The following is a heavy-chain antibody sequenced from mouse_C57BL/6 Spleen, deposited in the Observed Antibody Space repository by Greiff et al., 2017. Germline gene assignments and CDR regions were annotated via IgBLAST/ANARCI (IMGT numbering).Heavy chain of an antibody. J-gene: IGHJ2*01. CDR3: ASRGYYGRGDY. D-gene: IGHD1-1*01. CDR1: GYAFSSYW. V-gene: IGHV1-80*01. Sequence: VHLVESGAELVKPGASVKISCKASGYAFSSYWMNWVKQRPGKGLEWIGQIYPGDGDTNYNGEFKGKATLTADKSSSTAYMQLSSLTSEDSAVYFCASRGYYGRGDYWGQGTTRTVSS. CDR2: IYPGDGDT.